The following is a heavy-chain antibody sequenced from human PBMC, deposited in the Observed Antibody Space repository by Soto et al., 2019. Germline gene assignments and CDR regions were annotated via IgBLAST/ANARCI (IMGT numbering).Heavy chain of an antibody. D-gene: IGHD6-19*01. J-gene: IGHJ6*02. V-gene: IGHV1-69*13. CDR3: ATVAVAGDYYYYGMDV. CDR1: GGTFSSYA. Sequence: SVKVSCKASGGTFSSYAISWVRQAPGQGLEWMGGIIPIFGTANYAQKFQGRVTITADESTSTAYMELSSLRSEDTAVYYCATVAVAGDYYYYGMDVWGQGTTVTVSS. CDR2: IIPIFGTA.